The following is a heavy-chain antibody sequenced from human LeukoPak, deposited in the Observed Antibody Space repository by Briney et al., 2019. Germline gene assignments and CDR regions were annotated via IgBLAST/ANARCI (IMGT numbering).Heavy chain of an antibody. Sequence: GGSLRLSCVASGFTFSIYWRSWVPLAPGKGLEWVANIKGDGSEKWYADSVKGRFTISRDNAQNSVHLQMNSLRAEDTAVYHCARDEYTSRWRDPWGQGTLVTVTS. CDR1: GFTFSIYW. CDR3: ARDEYTSRWRDP. CDR2: IKGDGSEK. D-gene: IGHD5-24*01. J-gene: IGHJ5*02. V-gene: IGHV3-7*01.